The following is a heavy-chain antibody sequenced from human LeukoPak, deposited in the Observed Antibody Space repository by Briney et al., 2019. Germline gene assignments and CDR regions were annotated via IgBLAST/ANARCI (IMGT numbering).Heavy chain of an antibody. J-gene: IGHJ5*02. D-gene: IGHD4-23*01. Sequence: GGSLRLSCAASGFTFSNYAMRWVRQAPGKGLEWVSGISGSGGSTYYADSVKGRFTISRDNSKNTLYLQMNSLRAEDTAVYYCAKRDYGGNSYNWFDPWGQGTLVTVSS. CDR3: AKRDYGGNSYNWFDP. CDR2: ISGSGGST. CDR1: GFTFSNYA. V-gene: IGHV3-23*01.